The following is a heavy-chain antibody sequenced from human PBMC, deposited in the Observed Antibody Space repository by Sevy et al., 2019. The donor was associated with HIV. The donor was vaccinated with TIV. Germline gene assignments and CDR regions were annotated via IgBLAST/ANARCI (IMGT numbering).Heavy chain of an antibody. J-gene: IGHJ5*02. Sequence: GGSLRISCAASGFTFSSYAMHWVRQAPGKGLEWVAVISYDGSNKYYADSVKGRFTISRDNSKNTLYLQMSSLRAEDTAVYYCARDPGYDFWSGRSWFDPWGQGTLVTVSS. CDR1: GFTFSSYA. V-gene: IGHV3-30-3*01. CDR3: ARDPGYDFWSGRSWFDP. CDR2: ISYDGSNK. D-gene: IGHD3-3*01.